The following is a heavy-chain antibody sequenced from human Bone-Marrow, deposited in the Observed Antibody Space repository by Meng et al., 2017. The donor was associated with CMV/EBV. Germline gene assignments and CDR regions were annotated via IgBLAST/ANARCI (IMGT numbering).Heavy chain of an antibody. J-gene: IGHJ3*02. V-gene: IGHV3-21*01. CDR1: GFTFSSYS. Sequence: GGSLRRSCAASGFTFSSYSMNWVRQAPGKGLEWVSSISSSSSYIYYADSVKGRFTISRDNAKNSLYLQMNSLRAEDTAVYYCARDGCTSCYSAGAFDIWGQGAMVTVSS. CDR3: ARDGCTSCYSAGAFDI. CDR2: ISSSSSYI. D-gene: IGHD2-2*01.